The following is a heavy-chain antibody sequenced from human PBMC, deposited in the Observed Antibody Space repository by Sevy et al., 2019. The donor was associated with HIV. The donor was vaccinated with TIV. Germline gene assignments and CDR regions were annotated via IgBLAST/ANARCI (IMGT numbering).Heavy chain of an antibody. J-gene: IGHJ4*02. CDR3: VSLFLSYRSGWSYFDY. D-gene: IGHD6-19*01. Sequence: GGSLRLSCAISGFTVNDKYIIWVRQAPGKGLEWVSVIFSSGSKYYADSAKGRFTISRDNSKNTVDLQMNSVRVEDTAVYYCVSLFLSYRSGWSYFDYWGKGTLVTVSS. CDR2: IFSSGSK. CDR1: GFTVNDKY. V-gene: IGHV3-53*05.